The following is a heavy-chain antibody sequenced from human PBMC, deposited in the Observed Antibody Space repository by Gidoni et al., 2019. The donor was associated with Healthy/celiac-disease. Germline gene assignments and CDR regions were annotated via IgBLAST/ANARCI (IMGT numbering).Heavy chain of an antibody. Sequence: FTISRDNSKNTLYLQMNSLRAEDTAVYYCAKAPSEFNRYGDYVDYWGQGTLVTVSS. V-gene: IGHV3-23*01. CDR3: AKAPSEFNRYGDYVDY. D-gene: IGHD4-17*01. J-gene: IGHJ4*02.